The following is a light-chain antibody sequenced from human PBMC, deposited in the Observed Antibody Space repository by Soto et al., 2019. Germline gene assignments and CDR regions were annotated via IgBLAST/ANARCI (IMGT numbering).Light chain of an antibody. J-gene: IGKJ1*01. CDR1: QSISSW. Sequence: IPMTQSPSTLSASVGDRVTITCRASQSISSWLAWYQQKPGKAPKLLIYAASSLESGVPSRFSGSGSGTEFTLTISSLQPDDFATYYCQQYNSYWTFGQGTKVDI. CDR2: AAS. V-gene: IGKV1-5*01. CDR3: QQYNSYWT.